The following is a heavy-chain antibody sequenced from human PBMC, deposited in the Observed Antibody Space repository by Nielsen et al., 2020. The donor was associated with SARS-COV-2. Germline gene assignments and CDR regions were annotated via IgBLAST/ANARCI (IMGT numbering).Heavy chain of an antibody. V-gene: IGHV7-4-1*02. D-gene: IGHD3-10*01. J-gene: IGHJ6*02. CDR1: GYTFTSYA. CDR2: IDTNIGKP. Sequence: ASVKVSCKASGYTFTSYAMNWVRQAPGQGLEWMGWIDTNIGKPTPAQGFTGRFVFSSDTSVSTASLQISTLRAEDTAVYYCARENSGPGGTASYGMDLWGQGTTVTVSS. CDR3: ARENSGPGGTASYGMDL.